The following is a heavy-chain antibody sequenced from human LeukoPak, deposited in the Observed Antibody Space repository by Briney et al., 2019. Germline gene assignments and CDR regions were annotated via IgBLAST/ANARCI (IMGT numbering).Heavy chain of an antibody. D-gene: IGHD2-2*01. J-gene: IGHJ4*02. V-gene: IGHV3-15*01. Sequence: GGSLRLCCAASGFTFSHAWMSWVRQAPGKGLEWVGRIKSKTDGGATDYAAPVKGRFTISRDDSKNTLHLQMNSLKSDDTAVYYCTIGTRYCSGTTCSGVYFDYWGQGTLVTVSS. CDR2: IKSKTDGGAT. CDR1: GFTFSHAW. CDR3: TIGTRYCSGTTCSGVYFDY.